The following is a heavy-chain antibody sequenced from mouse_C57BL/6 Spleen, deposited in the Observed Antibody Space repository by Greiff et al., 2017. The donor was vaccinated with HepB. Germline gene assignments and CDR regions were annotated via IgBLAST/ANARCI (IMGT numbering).Heavy chain of an antibody. V-gene: IGHV1-63*01. CDR2: IYPGGGYT. Sequence: LEESGAELVRPGTSVKMSCKASGYTFTNYWIGWAKQRPGHGLEWIGDIYPGGGYTNYNEKFKGKATLTADKSSSTAYMQFSSLTSEDSAIYYCARGYYGSSYYAMDYWGQGTSVTVSS. CDR1: GYTFTNYW. CDR3: ARGYYGSSYYAMDY. J-gene: IGHJ4*01. D-gene: IGHD1-1*01.